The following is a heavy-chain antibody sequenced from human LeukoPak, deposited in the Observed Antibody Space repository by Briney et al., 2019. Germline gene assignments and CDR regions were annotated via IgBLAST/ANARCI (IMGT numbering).Heavy chain of an antibody. CDR1: GFTFSSYE. D-gene: IGHD1-26*01. CDR2: ISSSGSTI. CDR3: ARANVGALVGAISEGGFDY. J-gene: IGHJ4*02. V-gene: IGHV3-48*03. Sequence: GGSLRLSCAASGFTFSSYEMNWVRQAPGKGLEWVSYISSSGSTIYYADSVKGRFTISRDNAKNSLYLQMNSLRAEDTAVYYCARANVGALVGAISEGGFDYWGQGTLVTVSS.